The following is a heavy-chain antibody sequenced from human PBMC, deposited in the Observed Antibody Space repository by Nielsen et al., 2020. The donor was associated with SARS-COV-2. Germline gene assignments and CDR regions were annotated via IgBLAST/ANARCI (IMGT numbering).Heavy chain of an antibody. J-gene: IGHJ5*02. CDR2: IYYSGST. D-gene: IGHD3-10*01. Sequence: WIRQPPGKGLEWIGYIYYSGSTNYNPSLKSRVTISVDTSKNQFSLKLSSVTAADTAVYYCARGATMVRGVIDRNWFDPWGQGTLVTVSS. V-gene: IGHV4-59*01. CDR3: ARGATMVRGVIDRNWFDP.